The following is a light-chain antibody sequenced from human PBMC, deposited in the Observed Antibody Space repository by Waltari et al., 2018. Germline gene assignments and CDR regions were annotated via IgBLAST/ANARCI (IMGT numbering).Light chain of an antibody. CDR2: DAS. J-gene: IGKJ2*01. CDR3: QQYDNPLYT. V-gene: IGKV1-33*01. CDR1: QDISNY. Sequence: DIQMTQSPSSLPASLGDNVTITCQASQDISNYLNWYQQKPGKAPKLLIYDASNLETGVPSRFSGSGSGTDFTFTISSLQPEDIATYYCQQYDNPLYTFGQGTKLEIK.